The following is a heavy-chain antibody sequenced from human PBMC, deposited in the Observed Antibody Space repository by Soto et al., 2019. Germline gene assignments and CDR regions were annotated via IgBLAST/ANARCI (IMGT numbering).Heavy chain of an antibody. CDR1: GYTFTSYG. CDR2: ISAYNGNT. Sequence: ASVKVSCTASGYTFTSYGISWVRQAPGQGLEWMGWISAYNGNTNYAQKLQGRVTMTTDTSTSTAYMELRSLRSDDTAVYYCARDTSWDYDILTGALDYWGQGTLVTVSS. D-gene: IGHD3-9*01. V-gene: IGHV1-18*01. J-gene: IGHJ4*02. CDR3: ARDTSWDYDILTGALDY.